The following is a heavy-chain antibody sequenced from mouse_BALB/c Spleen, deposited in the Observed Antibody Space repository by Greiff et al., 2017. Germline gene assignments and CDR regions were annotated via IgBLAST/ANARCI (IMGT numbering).Heavy chain of an antibody. J-gene: IGHJ4*01. CDR1: GFTFSSFG. CDR3: ARLWDYYAMDY. CDR2: ISSGSSTI. D-gene: IGHD4-1*01. V-gene: IGHV5-17*02. Sequence: EVKLQESGAGLVQPGGSRKLSCAASGFTFSSFGMHWVRQAPEKGLEWVAYISSGSSTIYYADTVKGRFTIPRDNPKNTLFLQMTSLRSEDTAMYYCARLWDYYAMDYWGQGTSVTVSS.